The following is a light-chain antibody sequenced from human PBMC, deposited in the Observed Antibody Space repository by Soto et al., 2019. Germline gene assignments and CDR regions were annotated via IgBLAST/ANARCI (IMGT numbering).Light chain of an antibody. CDR3: QQFNSYPLT. CDR2: GAS. Sequence: DIHLTQSQSFLSASVGDRVTITCRASQGIASSLAWYQQKAGKAPKLPIYGASTLETGVPSRFRGSGPGTEFTLTLSSLQPEDFGIYYCQQFNSYPLTFGGGTKVEIK. CDR1: QGIASS. V-gene: IGKV1-9*01. J-gene: IGKJ4*01.